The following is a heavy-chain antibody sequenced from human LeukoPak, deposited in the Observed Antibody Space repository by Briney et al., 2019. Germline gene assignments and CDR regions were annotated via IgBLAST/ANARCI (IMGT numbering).Heavy chain of an antibody. CDR1: GGSFSGYY. J-gene: IGHJ6*03. Sequence: SETLSLTCAVYGGSFSGYYWSWIRQPPGKGLEWIGEINHSGSTNYNPSLKSRVTISVDTSKNQFSLKLSSVTAADTAVYYCARGGGNWNYYYYYYMDVWGKGTTVTVSS. V-gene: IGHV4-34*01. CDR2: INHSGST. CDR3: ARGGGNWNYYYYYYMDV. D-gene: IGHD1-1*01.